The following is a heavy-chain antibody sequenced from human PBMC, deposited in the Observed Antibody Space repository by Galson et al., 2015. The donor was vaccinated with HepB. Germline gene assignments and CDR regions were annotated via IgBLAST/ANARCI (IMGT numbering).Heavy chain of an antibody. V-gene: IGHV1-46*03. Sequence: QSGAEVKKPGESLRISCKASGYTFTSYYMHWVRQAPGQGLEWMGIINPSGGSTSYAQKFQGRVTMTRDTSTSTVYMELSSLRSEDTAVYYCARLQYYDILTGSDAVDIWGQGTMVTVSS. D-gene: IGHD3-9*01. CDR1: GYTFTSYY. CDR3: ARLQYYDILTGSDAVDI. CDR2: INPSGGST. J-gene: IGHJ3*02.